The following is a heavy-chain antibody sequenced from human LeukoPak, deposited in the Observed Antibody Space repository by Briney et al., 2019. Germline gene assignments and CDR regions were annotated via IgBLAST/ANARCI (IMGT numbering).Heavy chain of an antibody. V-gene: IGHV4-61*02. Sequence: PSETLSLTCTVSGGSISSGSYYWSWIRQPAGKGLEWIGRIYTSGSTNYNPPLKSRVTISVDTSKNHFSLKLSSVTAADTAVYYCARDSEVGVYYDTYWGQGTLVTVSS. J-gene: IGHJ4*02. D-gene: IGHD3-3*01. CDR1: GGSISSGSYY. CDR2: IYTSGST. CDR3: ARDSEVGVYYDTY.